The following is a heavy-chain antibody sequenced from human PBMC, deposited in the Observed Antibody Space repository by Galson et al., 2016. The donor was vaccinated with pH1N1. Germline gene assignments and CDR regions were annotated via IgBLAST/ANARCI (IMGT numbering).Heavy chain of an antibody. CDR2: IKQDGSEK. Sequence: SLRLSCAASGFTFSSYWMSWVRQAPGKGLEWVANIKQDGSEKYYVDSLKGRFTISRDNAKNSLYLQMNSLSAEDTAVYYCARGFRDSSGYYFSDYWGQGTLVTVSS. CDR1: GFTFSSYW. V-gene: IGHV3-7*01. CDR3: ARGFRDSSGYYFSDY. J-gene: IGHJ4*02. D-gene: IGHD3-22*01.